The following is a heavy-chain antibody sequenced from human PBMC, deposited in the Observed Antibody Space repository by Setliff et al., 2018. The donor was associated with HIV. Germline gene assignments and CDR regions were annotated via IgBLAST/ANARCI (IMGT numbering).Heavy chain of an antibody. CDR1: GYTLAGYF. CDR3: ARDDHYYDLGSILSDWFFDV. V-gene: IGHV1-69*13. Sequence: SVKVSCKASGYTLAGYFMHWVRQAPGQGLEWMGGIIPIFGTANYAQKFQGRVTITADESKDTVEMELSSLTSEDTAVYYCARDDHYYDLGSILSDWFFDVWDRGTLVTVSS. D-gene: IGHD3-10*01. J-gene: IGHJ2*01. CDR2: IIPIFGTA.